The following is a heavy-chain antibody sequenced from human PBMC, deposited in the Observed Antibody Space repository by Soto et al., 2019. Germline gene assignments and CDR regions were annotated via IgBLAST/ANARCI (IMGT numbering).Heavy chain of an antibody. D-gene: IGHD6-13*01. V-gene: IGHV3-33*08. CDR3: ARDGIAEGYYYYGMDV. CDR2: IWYDGSNK. CDR1: GFTFSSYW. J-gene: IGHJ6*02. Sequence: PGGSLRLSCAASGFTFSSYWMSWVRQAPGKGLEWVAVIWYDGSNKYYADSVKGRFTISRDNSKNTLYLQMNSLRAEDTAVYYCARDGIAEGYYYYGMDVWGQGTTVTVSS.